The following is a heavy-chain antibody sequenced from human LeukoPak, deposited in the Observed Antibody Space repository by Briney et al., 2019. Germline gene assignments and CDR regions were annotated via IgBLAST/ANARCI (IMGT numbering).Heavy chain of an antibody. J-gene: IGHJ1*01. V-gene: IGHV3-23*01. CDR2: ISGSGGST. CDR1: GFIFSNYW. D-gene: IGHD6-19*01. CDR3: AKGVAADAEYFQH. Sequence: PGGSLRLSCAVSGFIFSNYWMSWVRQVPGKGLEWVSAISGSGGSTYYADSVKGRFTISRDNSKNTLYLQMNSLRAEGTAVYYCAKGVAADAEYFQHWGQGTLVTVSS.